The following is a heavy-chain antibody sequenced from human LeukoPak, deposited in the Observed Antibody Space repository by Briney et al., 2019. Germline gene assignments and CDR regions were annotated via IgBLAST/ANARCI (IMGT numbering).Heavy chain of an antibody. J-gene: IGHJ5*02. CDR3: AKDVQAYYDIGGFDP. CDR2: ISGSGGST. V-gene: IGHV3-23*01. CDR1: GGSFSGYY. Sequence: ETLSLTCAVYGGSFSGYYWSWIRQPPGKGLEWVSAISGSGGSTYYADSVKGRFTISRDNSKNTLYLQMNSLRAEDTAVYYCAKDVQAYYDIGGFDPWGQGTLVTVSS. D-gene: IGHD3-9*01.